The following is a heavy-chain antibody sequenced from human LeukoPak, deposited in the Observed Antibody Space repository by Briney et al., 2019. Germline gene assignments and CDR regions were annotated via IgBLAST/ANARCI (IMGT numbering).Heavy chain of an antibody. J-gene: IGHJ5*02. D-gene: IGHD3-3*01. V-gene: IGHV4-34*01. CDR1: GGSFSGYY. Sequence: PETPCLTCAVYGGSFSGYYWSWIRQPPGKGLEWIGEINHSGGTNYNPSLKSRVTISVDTSKNQFSLKLSSVTAADTAVFYCASRYVSSEVVIIPTAKNNWFDPWAREPWSPSP. CDR2: INHSGGT. CDR3: ASRYVSSEVVIIPTAKNNWFDP.